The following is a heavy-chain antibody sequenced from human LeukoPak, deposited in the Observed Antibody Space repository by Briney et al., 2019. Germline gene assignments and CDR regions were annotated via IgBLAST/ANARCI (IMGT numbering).Heavy chain of an antibody. V-gene: IGHV3-23*01. J-gene: IGHJ5*02. CDR1: GFTFSSYA. CDR2: ISGSGTNT. D-gene: IGHD1-26*01. CDR3: AKDREHRDWFDP. Sequence: GGSPRLSCAASGFTFSSYAMSWVRQAPGKGLKWVSAISGSGTNTDYADSVKGRFTISRDNSKNTLYLQMNSLRAEDAAVYYCAKDREHRDWFDPWGQGTLVTVSS.